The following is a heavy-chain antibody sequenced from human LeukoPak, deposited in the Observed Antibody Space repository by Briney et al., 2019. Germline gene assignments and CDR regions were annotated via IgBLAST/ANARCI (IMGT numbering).Heavy chain of an antibody. V-gene: IGHV3-48*04. CDR1: GFTFSSYA. CDR2: ISSSGSTI. CDR3: ARDRPYYDFWSGYPINY. J-gene: IGHJ4*02. Sequence: GGSLRLSCAASGFTFSSYAMSWVRQAPGKGLEWVSYISSSGSTIYYADSVKGRFTISRDNAKNSLYLQMNSLRAEDTAVYYCARDRPYYDFWSGYPINYWGQGTLVTVSS. D-gene: IGHD3-3*01.